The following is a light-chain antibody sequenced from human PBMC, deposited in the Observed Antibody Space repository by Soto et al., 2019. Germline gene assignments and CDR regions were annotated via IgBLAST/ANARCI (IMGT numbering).Light chain of an antibody. Sequence: DIQMTQSPSTLSASVGDRVTITCRASQSISSWLAWYQQKPGKAPKLLIYKASSLESGVPSRFSGSGSGTEFTLTISSLQPDDFATYYCQQYNSYSGLHTWTFGQGTKVDIK. CDR2: KAS. J-gene: IGKJ1*01. V-gene: IGKV1-5*03. CDR1: QSISSW. CDR3: QQYNSYSGLHTWT.